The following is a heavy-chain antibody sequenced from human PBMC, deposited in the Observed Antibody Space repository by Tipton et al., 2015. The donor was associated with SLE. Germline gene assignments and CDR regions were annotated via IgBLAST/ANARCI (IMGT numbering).Heavy chain of an antibody. CDR1: GFTFSSYW. CDR3: AKARKVGKTPGARNPNWFDP. Sequence: SLRLSCAASGFTFSSYWITWVRQAPGKGLEWVSAISGSGGNTYYADSVQGRFTISRDSSKNTLYLQMNNLRPDDTAVYYCAKARKVGKTPGARNPNWFDPWGQGTLVTVSS. J-gene: IGHJ5*02. D-gene: IGHD2-8*02. V-gene: IGHV3-23*01. CDR2: ISGSGGNT.